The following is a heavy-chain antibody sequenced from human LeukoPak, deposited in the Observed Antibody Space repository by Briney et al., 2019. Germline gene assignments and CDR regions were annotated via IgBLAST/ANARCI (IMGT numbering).Heavy chain of an antibody. Sequence: SETLSLTCTVSGGSISSYYWSWIRQPAGKGLEWIGRIYTSGSTNYNPSLKSRVTMSVDTSKNQFSLKPSSVTAADTAVYYCARDTRLGYSGFENAFDIWGQGTMVTVSS. CDR2: IYTSGST. CDR1: GGSISSYY. CDR3: ARDTRLGYSGFENAFDI. J-gene: IGHJ3*02. D-gene: IGHD5-12*01. V-gene: IGHV4-4*07.